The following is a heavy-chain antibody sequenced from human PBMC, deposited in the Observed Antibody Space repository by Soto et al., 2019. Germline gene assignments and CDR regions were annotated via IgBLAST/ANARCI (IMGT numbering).Heavy chain of an antibody. Sequence: QVQLQESGPRLVKSSETLSLVCSVSGDSIIRSFWGWIRQSPGKGLQYIGYISDSGVTDYDPSLKSSVNISGETAQNQFLPQPTAGTAAGQARKYCAGGARDFFRTDSFDNWGQGTMVTVSS. CDR1: GDSIIRSF. V-gene: IGHV4-59*01. J-gene: IGHJ3*02. CDR2: ISDSGVT. CDR3: AGGARDFFRTDSFDN. D-gene: IGHD3-16*01.